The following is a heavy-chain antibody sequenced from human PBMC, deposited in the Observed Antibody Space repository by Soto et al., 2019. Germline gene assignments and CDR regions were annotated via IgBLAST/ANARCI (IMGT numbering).Heavy chain of an antibody. CDR1: GFTFGNYD. V-gene: IGHV3-23*01. D-gene: IGHD5-18*01. CDR2: ISRVGDST. Sequence: EVQLLESGGGLVQPGGSLRLSCAASGFTFGNYDMTWVRQAPGKGLEWVSSISRVGDSTYYADSVKGRFTISRDNSKNTLSLQMNSPRAEDTAIYYCVKSLSGYGPYWYFDLWGRGTLVTVSS. CDR3: VKSLSGYGPYWYFDL. J-gene: IGHJ2*01.